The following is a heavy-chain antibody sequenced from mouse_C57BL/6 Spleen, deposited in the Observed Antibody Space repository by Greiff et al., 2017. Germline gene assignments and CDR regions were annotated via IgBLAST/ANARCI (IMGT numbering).Heavy chain of an antibody. CDR1: GYTFTDYY. J-gene: IGHJ2*01. D-gene: IGHD2-10*02. CDR3: AREKKDLVYFDY. V-gene: IGHV1-26*01. Sequence: EVQLQQSGPELVKPGASVKISCKASGYTFTDYYMNWVKQSHGKSLEWIGDINPNNGGTSYNQKFKGKATLTVDKSSSTAYMELRSLTSEDSAVYYCAREKKDLVYFDYWGQGTTLTVSS. CDR2: INPNNGGT.